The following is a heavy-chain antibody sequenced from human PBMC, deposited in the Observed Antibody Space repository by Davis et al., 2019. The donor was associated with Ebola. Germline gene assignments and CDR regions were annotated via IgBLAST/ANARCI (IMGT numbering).Heavy chain of an antibody. CDR2: IKWDSTII. D-gene: IGHD3-16*02. CDR1: GITFGDYA. J-gene: IGHJ6*02. V-gene: IGHV3-9*01. CDR3: ARDPIISLIVPSYGMDV. Sequence: SLKISCAASGITFGDYAMHWVRQAPGKGLEWVSGIKWDSTIIGYGDSVKGRFTISRDNAKNSLFLQMNSLRAEDTAVYYCARDPIISLIVPSYGMDVWGPGTTVTVSS.